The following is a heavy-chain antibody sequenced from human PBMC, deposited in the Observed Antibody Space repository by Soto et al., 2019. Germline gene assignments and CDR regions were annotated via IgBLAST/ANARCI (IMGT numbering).Heavy chain of an antibody. D-gene: IGHD1-26*01. CDR3: AREAPGNSYYFDY. CDR1: GFTFSSYA. J-gene: IGHJ4*02. Sequence: LRLSCAASGFTFSSYAMHWVRQAPGKGLEWVAVISYDGSNKYYADSVKGRFTISRDNSKNTLYLQMNSLRAEDTAVYYCAREAPGNSYYFDYWGQGTLVTVSS. V-gene: IGHV3-30-3*01. CDR2: ISYDGSNK.